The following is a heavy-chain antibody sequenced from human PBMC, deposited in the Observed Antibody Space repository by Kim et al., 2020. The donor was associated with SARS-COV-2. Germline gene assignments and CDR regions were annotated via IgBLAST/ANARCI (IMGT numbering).Heavy chain of an antibody. CDR3: TRQVAGVYYYYGMDV. V-gene: IGHV3-49*02. Sequence: ASVKGRFTISRDDSKSIAYLQMNSLKTEDTAVYYCTRQVAGVYYYYGMDVWGQGTTVTVSS. J-gene: IGHJ6*02. D-gene: IGHD6-19*01.